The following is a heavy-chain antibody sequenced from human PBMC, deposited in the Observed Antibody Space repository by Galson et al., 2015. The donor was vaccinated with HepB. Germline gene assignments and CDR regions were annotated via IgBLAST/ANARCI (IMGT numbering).Heavy chain of an antibody. D-gene: IGHD3-3*01. Sequence: SVKVSCKASGYIFTAYGMHWVRQAPGQRLEWMGWINAGNGNTKYSQKFQGRVTITRDTSASTAYMELSSLRSEDTAIYYCARDRYDFWSGYSYWGQGTLVTVSS. V-gene: IGHV1-3*01. J-gene: IGHJ4*02. CDR2: INAGNGNT. CDR3: ARDRYDFWSGYSY. CDR1: GYIFTAYG.